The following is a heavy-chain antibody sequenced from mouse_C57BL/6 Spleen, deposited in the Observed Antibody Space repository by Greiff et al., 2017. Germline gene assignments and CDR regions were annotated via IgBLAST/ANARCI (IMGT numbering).Heavy chain of an antibody. D-gene: IGHD2-2*01. J-gene: IGHJ2*01. V-gene: IGHV1-22*01. CDR1: GYTFTDYN. Sequence: EVQLQQSGPELVKPGASVKMSCTASGYTFTDYNMHWVKQSHGKSLEWIGYINPNNGGTSYNQKFKGKATLTVDKSSSTAYMELRSLTSDDSAVYYCAGWGGYNYFDYWGTGTTLTVSS. CDR2: INPNNGGT. CDR3: AGWGGYNYFDY.